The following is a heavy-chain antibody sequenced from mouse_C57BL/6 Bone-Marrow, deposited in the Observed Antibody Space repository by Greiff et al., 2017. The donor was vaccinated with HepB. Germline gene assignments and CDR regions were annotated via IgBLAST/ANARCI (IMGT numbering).Heavy chain of an antibody. V-gene: IGHV5-6*01. CDR3: ARHAGVNY. D-gene: IGHD2-12*01. CDR1: GFTFSSYG. Sequence: EVQGVESGGDLVKPGGSLKLSCAASGFTFSSYGMSWVRQTPDKRLEWVATISSGGSYTYYPDSVKGRFPISRDNAKNTLYLQMSSLKSEDTAMYYCARHAGVNYWGQGTTLTVSS. J-gene: IGHJ2*01. CDR2: ISSGGSYT.